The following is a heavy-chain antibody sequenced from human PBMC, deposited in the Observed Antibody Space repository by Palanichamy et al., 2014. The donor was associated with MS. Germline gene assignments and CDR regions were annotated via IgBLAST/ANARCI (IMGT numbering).Heavy chain of an antibody. D-gene: IGHD3-10*01. J-gene: IGHJ5*02. CDR3: ATQLWFRELFYDWFDP. Sequence: QVQLVQSGAEVKKPGASVKVSCKVSGYTLTELSMHWVRQAPGKGLEWMGGFDPEDGETIHTQKFQGRVTMTEDTSTDTAYMELSSLRSEDTAVYYCATQLWFRELFYDWFDPWGQGTLVTVSS. CDR2: FDPEDGET. CDR1: GYTLTELS. V-gene: IGHV1-24*01.